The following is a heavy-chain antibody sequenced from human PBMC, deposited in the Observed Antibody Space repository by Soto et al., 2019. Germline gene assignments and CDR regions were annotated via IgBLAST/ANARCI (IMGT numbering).Heavy chain of an antibody. V-gene: IGHV1-69*02. CDR1: GGTFSSYT. CDR2: IIPILGIA. D-gene: IGHD1-26*01. Sequence: QVQLVQSGAEVKKPGSSVKVSCKASGGTFSSYTISWVRQAPGQGLEWMGRIIPILGIANYAQKFQGRVTITADKSTSTAYMELSSLRSEDTAVYYCARIQVGATSSWFDPWGQGTLVTVSS. J-gene: IGHJ5*02. CDR3: ARIQVGATSSWFDP.